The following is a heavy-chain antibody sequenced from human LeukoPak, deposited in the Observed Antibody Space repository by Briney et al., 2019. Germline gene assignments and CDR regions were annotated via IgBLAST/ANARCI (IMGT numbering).Heavy chain of an antibody. Sequence: GGSLRLSCAASGFTFSSYSMNWVRQAPGKGLEWVSYISSSSSTIYYADSVKGRFTISRDNAKNSLYLQMNSLRAEDTAVYYCAREWDYYGSGSYYILFDYWGQGTLVTVSS. D-gene: IGHD3-10*01. J-gene: IGHJ4*02. CDR3: AREWDYYGSGSYYILFDY. CDR2: ISSSSSTI. CDR1: GFTFSSYS. V-gene: IGHV3-48*01.